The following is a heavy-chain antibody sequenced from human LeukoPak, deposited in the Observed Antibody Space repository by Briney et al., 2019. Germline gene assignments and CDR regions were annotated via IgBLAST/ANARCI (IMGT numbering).Heavy chain of an antibody. CDR1: GGTFSSYA. V-gene: IGHV1-69*05. CDR2: IIPIFGTA. D-gene: IGHD5-18*01. J-gene: IGHJ4*02. Sequence: ASVKVSCKASGGTFSSYAISWVRQAPGQGLEWMGGIIPIFGTANYAQKFQGRVTITTDESTSTAYMELSSLRSDDTAGYYCARGNPPLWVPFYYLGPGTLVTVSS. CDR3: ARGNPPLWVPFYY.